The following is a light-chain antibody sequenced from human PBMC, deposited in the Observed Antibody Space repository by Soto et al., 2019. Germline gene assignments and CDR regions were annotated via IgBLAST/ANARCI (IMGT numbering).Light chain of an antibody. V-gene: IGKV1-39*01. CDR3: QQSYSTPPYT. Sequence: DILMPQSPSSLSASVGDRVTITCRASQSISSYLNWYQQKPGKAPKLLIYAASSLQSGVPSRFSGSGSGTDFTLTISSLQPEDFATYYCQQSYSTPPYTFGQGTKLEIK. J-gene: IGKJ2*01. CDR1: QSISSY. CDR2: AAS.